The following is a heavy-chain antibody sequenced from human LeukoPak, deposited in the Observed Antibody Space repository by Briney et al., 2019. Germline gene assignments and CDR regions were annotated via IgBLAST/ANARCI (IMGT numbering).Heavy chain of an antibody. Sequence: GGSLRLSCAASGFTVSSNYMTWVRQAPGKGLEWVSVIYSGGSTYYADSVKGRFTISRDNSKNMLYLQMNSLRAEDTAVYYCARDRITTFGAVKDYYGMDVWGQGTTVTVSS. D-gene: IGHD3-3*01. V-gene: IGHV3-66*01. CDR2: IYSGGST. CDR1: GFTVSSNY. J-gene: IGHJ6*02. CDR3: ARDRITTFGAVKDYYGMDV.